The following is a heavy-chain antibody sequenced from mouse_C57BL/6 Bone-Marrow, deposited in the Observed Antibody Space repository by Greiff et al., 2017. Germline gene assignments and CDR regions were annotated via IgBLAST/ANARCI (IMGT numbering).Heavy chain of an antibody. D-gene: IGHD1-1*01. CDR1: GFNIKDDY. CDR2: IDPENGDT. CDR3: TTTVVASRWYFDV. J-gene: IGHJ1*03. V-gene: IGHV14-4*01. Sequence: VQLKESGAELVRPGASVKLSCTASGFNIKDDYMHWVKQRPEQGLEWIGWIDPENGDTEYASKFQGKATITADTSSNTAYLQLSSLTSEDTAVYYCTTTVVASRWYFDVWGTGTTVTVSS.